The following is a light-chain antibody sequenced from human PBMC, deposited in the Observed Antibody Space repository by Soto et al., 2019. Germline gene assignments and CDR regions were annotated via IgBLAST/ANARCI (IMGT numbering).Light chain of an antibody. CDR1: QSLVYSDGNTY. J-gene: IGKJ1*01. V-gene: IGKV2-24*01. Sequence: DVVLTQTPLSSPVTLGQPASISCRSSQSLVYSDGNTYLSWLQQRPGQPPRLLIYQISNRFSGVPDRVSGSGAGTDFTLTISRVEAEDVGVYYCVQFAHFPRTFGQGTKVEIK. CDR3: VQFAHFPRT. CDR2: QIS.